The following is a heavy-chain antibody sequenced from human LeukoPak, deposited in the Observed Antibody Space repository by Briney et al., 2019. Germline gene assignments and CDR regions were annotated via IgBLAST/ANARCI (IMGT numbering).Heavy chain of an antibody. CDR3: AREGSSSWYTPFGPNYFGY. CDR1: GGTFSSYA. CDR2: IIPIFGTA. D-gene: IGHD6-13*01. J-gene: IGHJ4*02. Sequence: ASVKVSCKASGGTFSSYAISWVRQAPGQGLEWMGGIIPIFGTANYAQKFQGRVTITADKSTSTAYMELSSLRSEDTAVYYCAREGSSSWYTPFGPNYFGYWGQGTLVTVSS. V-gene: IGHV1-69*06.